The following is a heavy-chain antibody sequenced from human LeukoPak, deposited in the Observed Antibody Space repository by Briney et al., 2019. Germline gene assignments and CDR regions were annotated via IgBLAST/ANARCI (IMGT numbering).Heavy chain of an antibody. V-gene: IGHV1-69*04. D-gene: IGHD4-17*01. J-gene: IGHJ4*02. CDR3: NNRNTVTTSLDLDY. CDR2: IIPILGIA. Sequence: GASVKVSCKASGGTSSSYAISWVRQAPGQGLEWMGRIIPILGIANYAQKFQGRVTITADKSTSTAYMELSSLRSEDTAVYYCNNRNTVTTSLDLDYWGQGTLVTVSS. CDR1: GGTSSSYA.